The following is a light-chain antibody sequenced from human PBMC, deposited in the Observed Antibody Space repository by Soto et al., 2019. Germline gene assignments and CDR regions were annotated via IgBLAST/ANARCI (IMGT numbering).Light chain of an antibody. CDR3: GSWDYSLSGAV. CDR1: RSNIGSSN. V-gene: IGLV1-47*01. J-gene: IGLJ7*01. Sequence: QSVLTQPPSASGTPGQRVTISCSGNRSNIGSSNVYWYQQLPGTAPKLLIYKNNQRPSGVPDRFSGSKSGTSASLAISGLRSDGEADYYCGSWDYSLSGAVFGGGTQLTVL. CDR2: KNN.